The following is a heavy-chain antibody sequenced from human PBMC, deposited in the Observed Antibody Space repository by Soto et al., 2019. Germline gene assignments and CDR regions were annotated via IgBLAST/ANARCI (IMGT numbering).Heavy chain of an antibody. CDR2: INPATGAA. Sequence: QLHLVQSGAVVKKPGASVTVSCSASGYPVTAYYMHWVRQAPGRGLEWRGGINPATGAAKYTQTFQGRVTMTRDTSTSTVFMELSGPTSEDTAVFYCARGGGVGVAGSAAFDMWGQGTLVTVSS. J-gene: IGHJ3*02. CDR1: GYPVTAYY. V-gene: IGHV1-2*02. D-gene: IGHD3-3*01. CDR3: ARGGGVGVAGSAAFDM.